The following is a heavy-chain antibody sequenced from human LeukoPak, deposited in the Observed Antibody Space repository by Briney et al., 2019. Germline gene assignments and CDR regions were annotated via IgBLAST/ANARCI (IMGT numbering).Heavy chain of an antibody. J-gene: IGHJ4*02. CDR1: GFTFSSYG. CDR3: ARDFKGNWYSSSWYGGDY. CDR2: IWYDESNK. Sequence: GGSLRLSCEASGFTFSSYGMHWVRQAPGKGLEWVAVIWYDESNKYYADSVKGRFTISRDNSKNTLYLQMNSLRAEDTAVYYCARDFKGNWYSSSWYGGDYWGQGTLVTVSS. V-gene: IGHV3-33*01. D-gene: IGHD6-13*01.